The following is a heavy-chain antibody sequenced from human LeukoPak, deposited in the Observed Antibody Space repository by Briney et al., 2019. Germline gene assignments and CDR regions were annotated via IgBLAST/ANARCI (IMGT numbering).Heavy chain of an antibody. V-gene: IGHV1-2*02. D-gene: IGHD1-7*01. CDR1: GYTFTGYY. CDR2: INPNSGGT. Sequence: ASVKVSCKASGYTFTGYYMHWVRQAPGQGLEWMGWINPNSGGTNYAQKFQGRVTMTRDTSISTAYMELSRLRSDDTAVYYCARAGEITGTSFYYYYYMYVWGKGTTVTVSS. CDR3: ARAGEITGTSFYYYYYMYV. J-gene: IGHJ6*03.